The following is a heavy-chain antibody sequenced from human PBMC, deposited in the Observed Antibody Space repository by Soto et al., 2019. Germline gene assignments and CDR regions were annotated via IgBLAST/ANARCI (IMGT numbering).Heavy chain of an antibody. CDR1: GGSISSGDYY. CDR2: IYYSGST. Sequence: SETLSLTCTVSGGSISSGDYYWSWIRQPPGKGLEWIGYIYYSGSTHYNPSLKSRVTISVDTSKNQFSLKLSSVTAADTAVYYCARDRIAAREGFDYWGQGTLVTVSS. D-gene: IGHD6-6*01. CDR3: ARDRIAAREGFDY. V-gene: IGHV4-30-4*01. J-gene: IGHJ4*02.